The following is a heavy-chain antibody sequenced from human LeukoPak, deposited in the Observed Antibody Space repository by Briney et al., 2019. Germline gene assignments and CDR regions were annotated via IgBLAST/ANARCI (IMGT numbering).Heavy chain of an antibody. D-gene: IGHD1-26*01. CDR1: GFIFSTYN. Sequence: GGSLRLSCSASGFIFSTYNMNWVRQAPGKALEWVSSITSSSSHTYYADSVRGRYTISRDNAKNSLYLQMDSLRAEDTAVYYCARDPYSGGYGAYYYYYMDVWGKGATVTISS. CDR2: ITSSSSHT. J-gene: IGHJ6*03. V-gene: IGHV3-21*01. CDR3: ARDPYSGGYGAYYYYYMDV.